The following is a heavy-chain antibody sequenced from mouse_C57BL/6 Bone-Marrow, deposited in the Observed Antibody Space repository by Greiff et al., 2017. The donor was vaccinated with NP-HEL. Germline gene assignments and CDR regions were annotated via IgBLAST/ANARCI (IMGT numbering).Heavy chain of an antibody. CDR2: IYPGDGDT. CDR3: ARWSWGGC. J-gene: IGHJ2*01. Sequence: VQLQQSGPELVKPGASVKISCKASGYAFSSSWMNWVKQRPGKGLEWIGRIYPGDGDTNYNGKFKGKATLTADKSSSTAYLQLSSLTSEDSAIYYCARWSWGGCWGQGTTLTVSS. D-gene: IGHD3-3*01. CDR1: GYAFSSSW. V-gene: IGHV1-82*01.